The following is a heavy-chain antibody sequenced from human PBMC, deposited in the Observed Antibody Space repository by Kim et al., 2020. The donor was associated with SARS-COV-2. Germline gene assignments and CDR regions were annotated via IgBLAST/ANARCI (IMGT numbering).Heavy chain of an antibody. J-gene: IGHJ4*02. CDR3: ARDLSTYFGY. CDR2: NK. Sequence: NKYYADPVKGRFTISRDNSKTTLYLQMNSLRAEDTAVYFCARDLSTYFGYWGQGTLVTVSS. D-gene: IGHD4-17*01. V-gene: IGHV3-33*01.